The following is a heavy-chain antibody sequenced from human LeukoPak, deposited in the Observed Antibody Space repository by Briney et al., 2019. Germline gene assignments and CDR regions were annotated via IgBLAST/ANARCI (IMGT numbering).Heavy chain of an antibody. V-gene: IGHV3-48*01. D-gene: IGHD3-10*01. CDR3: ARDRNLWFGESYGYFDY. CDR1: GFTFSRYS. J-gene: IGHJ4*02. Sequence: GGSLRLSCAASGFTFSRYSMNWVRQAPGKGLEWVSYISSSSSTIYYADSAKGRFTISRDNAKNSLYLQMNSLRAEDTAVYYCARDRNLWFGESYGYFDYWGQGTLVTVSS. CDR2: ISSSSSTI.